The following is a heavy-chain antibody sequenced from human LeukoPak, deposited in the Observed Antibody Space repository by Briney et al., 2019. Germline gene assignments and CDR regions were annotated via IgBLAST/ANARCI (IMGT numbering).Heavy chain of an antibody. CDR1: GFTFSSYA. J-gene: IGHJ6*03. D-gene: IGHD3-22*01. V-gene: IGHV3-23*01. CDR3: ARLYDSSGYWGYYYYYYYMDV. Sequence: AGGSLRLSCAASGFTFSSYAMSWVRQAPGKGLEWVSAISGSGGSTYYADSVKGRFTISRDNSKNTLYLQMNSLRAEDTAVYYCARLYDSSGYWGYYYYYYYMDVWGKGTTVTVSS. CDR2: ISGSGGST.